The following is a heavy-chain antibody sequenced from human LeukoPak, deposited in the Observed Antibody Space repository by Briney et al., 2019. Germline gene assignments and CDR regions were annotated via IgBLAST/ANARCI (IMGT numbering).Heavy chain of an antibody. CDR3: ARVRIAGAPDAFDI. J-gene: IGHJ3*02. CDR1: GYTFRTYG. D-gene: IGHD6-13*01. Sequence: ASVKLACKASGYTFRTYGITWVRQAPGQGLDWMGWISPYNGNTNYAQRFQGRVTMTTDTSTTTAYMDLRSLRSDDTAVYYCARVRIAGAPDAFDIWGQGTMVTVSS. V-gene: IGHV1-18*01. CDR2: ISPYNGNT.